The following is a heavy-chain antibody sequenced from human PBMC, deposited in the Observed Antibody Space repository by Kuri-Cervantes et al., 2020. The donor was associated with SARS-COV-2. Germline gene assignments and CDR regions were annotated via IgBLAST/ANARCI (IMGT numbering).Heavy chain of an antibody. V-gene: IGHV4-61*02. CDR3: ARGRWELHDY. Sequence: LRPSCTVSGGSISSGSYYWSWIRQPAGKGLEWIGRIYTSGSTNYNPSLKSRVTISVDTSNNQYSLKLSSVTAADTAVYYCARGRWELHDYWGQGTLVTVSS. D-gene: IGHD1-26*01. J-gene: IGHJ4*02. CDR2: IYTSGST. CDR1: GGSISSGSYY.